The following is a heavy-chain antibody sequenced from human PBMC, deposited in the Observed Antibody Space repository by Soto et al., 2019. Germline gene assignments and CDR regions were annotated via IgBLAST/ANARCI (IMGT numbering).Heavy chain of an antibody. CDR2: IRSKAYGGTT. V-gene: IGHV3-49*04. D-gene: IGHD3-22*01. CDR3: TRKDSSGYLADY. Sequence: GGSLRLSCTASGFTFGDYAMSWVRQAPGKGLEWVGFIRSKAYGGTTEYAASVKGRFTISRDDSKSIAYLQMNSLKTEDTAVYYCTRKDSSGYLADYWGQGTLVTVSS. J-gene: IGHJ4*02. CDR1: GFTFGDYA.